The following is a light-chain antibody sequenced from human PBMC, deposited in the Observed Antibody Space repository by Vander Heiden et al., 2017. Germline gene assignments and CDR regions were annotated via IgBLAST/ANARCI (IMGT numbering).Light chain of an antibody. CDR1: QSVNSW. Sequence: DIQMTQSPSTLSASVGDRVTITCRASQSVNSWLAWYQQKPGKAPKLLIYKASSLESGVPSRFSGSGSGTEFTFTISSLQPDDFATYYCQQYYSYSWTFGQGTKVEIK. CDR2: KAS. J-gene: IGKJ1*01. V-gene: IGKV1-5*03. CDR3: QQYYSYSWT.